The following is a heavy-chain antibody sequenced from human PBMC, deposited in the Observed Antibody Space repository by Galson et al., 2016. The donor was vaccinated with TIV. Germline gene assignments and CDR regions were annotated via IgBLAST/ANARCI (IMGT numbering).Heavy chain of an antibody. CDR2: IGPMLGTT. Sequence: SVKVACKASGVTFSELAVSGGRQAPGLGREGMGGIGPMLGTTNYAQKVQGRVTISADESTTTAYLELSSLRSEDTAVYYCARGRGIYDSSGYFLFDHWGQGTLVTVSS. J-gene: IGHJ5*02. D-gene: IGHD3-22*01. CDR3: ARGRGIYDSSGYFLFDH. V-gene: IGHV1-69*13. CDR1: GVTFSELA.